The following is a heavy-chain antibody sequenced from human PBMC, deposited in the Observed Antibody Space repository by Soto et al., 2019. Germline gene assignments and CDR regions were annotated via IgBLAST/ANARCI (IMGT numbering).Heavy chain of an antibody. Sequence: PSETLSLTCTVSGGSISNYYWSWIRQPPGKGLEWIGYIYYSGSTNYNPSLKSRVTISVDTSKNQFSLKLSSVTAADTAVYYCARDRWFDLWGQGTLVTVSS. CDR1: GGSISNYY. CDR2: IYYSGST. J-gene: IGHJ5*02. V-gene: IGHV4-59*01. CDR3: ARDRWFDL.